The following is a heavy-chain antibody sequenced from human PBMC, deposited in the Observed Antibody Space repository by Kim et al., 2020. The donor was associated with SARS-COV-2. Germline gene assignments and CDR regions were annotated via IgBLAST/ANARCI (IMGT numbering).Heavy chain of an antibody. V-gene: IGHV1-2*06. CDR2: INPNSGVT. CDR3: ARDREPYCSGGTCFGMDV. J-gene: IGHJ6*02. Sequence: ASVKVSCQASGYTFTGLYMHWVRQAPGQGLEWMGRINPNSGVTTYAQKFQGRVTMTRATTVTTAYMELTSLRSDDTAVYYCARDREPYCSGGTCFGMDVWGQGTTVIVS. CDR1: GYTFTGLY. D-gene: IGHD2-15*01.